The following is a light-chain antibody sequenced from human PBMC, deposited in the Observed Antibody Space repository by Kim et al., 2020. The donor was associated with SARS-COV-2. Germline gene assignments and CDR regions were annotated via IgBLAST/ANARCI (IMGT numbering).Light chain of an antibody. J-gene: IGKJ1*01. CDR1: QRVCGSS. CDR3: PQSSGSPWA. V-gene: IGKV3-20*01. Sequence: SPAERVSLSCRASQRVCGSSLAWYHQKPGQPPRLLSFPTSSSSSSIPYSFSGSGSGTDFTLTISRLEPEDFAVYYCPQSSGSPWAFG. CDR2: PTS.